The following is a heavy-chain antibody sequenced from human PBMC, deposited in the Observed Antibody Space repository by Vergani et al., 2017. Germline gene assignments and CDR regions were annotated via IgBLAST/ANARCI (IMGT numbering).Heavy chain of an antibody. Sequence: QVQLQESGPGLVTPSETLSLTCTVSGGSISSYYWSWIRHPAGKGLEWIGRLYTSGSTNYNPPLKSRVTMSVDTSKNQFSLKLSSVTAADTAVYYCARDGGSTGDFDYWGQGTLVTVSS. CDR3: ARDGGSTGDFDY. V-gene: IGHV4-4*07. D-gene: IGHD1-26*01. CDR2: LYTSGST. CDR1: GGSISSYY. J-gene: IGHJ4*02.